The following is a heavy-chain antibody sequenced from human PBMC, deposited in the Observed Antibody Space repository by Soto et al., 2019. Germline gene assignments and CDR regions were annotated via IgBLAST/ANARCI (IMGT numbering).Heavy chain of an antibody. J-gene: IGHJ4*02. V-gene: IGHV4-31*03. D-gene: IGHD3-22*01. CDR2: IYYSGNT. Sequence: QVQLQESGPGQVKPSQTLSLTCTVSGGSISSGDSYWSWIRQHPGKGLEWIGYIYYSGNTYYSPSLKSRVSISVDTSKNQFSLRLSSVTVADTAVYYCARDQAYYYGSSGYSGYVALWGQGTLVTVSS. CDR3: ARDQAYYYGSSGYSGYVAL. CDR1: GGSISSGDSY.